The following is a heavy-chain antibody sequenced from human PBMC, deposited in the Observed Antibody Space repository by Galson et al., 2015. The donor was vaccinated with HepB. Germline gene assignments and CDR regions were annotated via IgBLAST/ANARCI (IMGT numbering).Heavy chain of an antibody. CDR3: ARGAYYEGSGSFWAWDY. V-gene: IGHV3-66*01. J-gene: IGHJ4*02. D-gene: IGHD3-10*01. CDR1: GFIVSRYY. Sequence: SLRLSCAASGFIVSRYYMSWVRQASGKGLEWVSVYYSGGSTYYAGFVKDRFIISRDNSKNTVDLQMNGLRGEDTAVYFCARGAYYEGSGSFWAWDYWGQGTLVTVYS. CDR2: YYSGGST.